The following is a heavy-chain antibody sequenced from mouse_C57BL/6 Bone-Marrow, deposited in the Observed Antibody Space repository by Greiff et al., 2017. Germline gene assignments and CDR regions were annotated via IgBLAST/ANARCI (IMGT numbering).Heavy chain of an antibody. V-gene: IGHV14-4*01. Sequence: VQLQQSGAELVRPGASVKLSCTASGFNIKDDYIHWVKQRPEQGLEWIGWIDPEIGDTEYASNFQGKATITSDTPPNTAYLQLSSLTYEDTAVYYCSSFDGNYFDFWGQGTPLTVAS. D-gene: IGHD2-3*01. CDR1: GFNIKDDY. CDR3: SSFDGNYFDF. CDR2: IDPEIGDT. J-gene: IGHJ2*01.